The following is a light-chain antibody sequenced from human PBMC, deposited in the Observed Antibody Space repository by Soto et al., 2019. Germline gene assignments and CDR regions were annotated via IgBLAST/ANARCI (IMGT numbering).Light chain of an antibody. V-gene: IGKV3-20*01. J-gene: IGKJ1*01. CDR2: GAS. CDR1: QSVRSSF. CDR3: HHYGTSWT. Sequence: EIVLTQSPGTVSLSPGERATLSCRASQSVRSSFLAWYQQKPGQAPRLLISGASSRATGIPDRFSGSGSGTDFTITISRLEHEDFAVYYCHHYGTSWTFGQGTKLEI.